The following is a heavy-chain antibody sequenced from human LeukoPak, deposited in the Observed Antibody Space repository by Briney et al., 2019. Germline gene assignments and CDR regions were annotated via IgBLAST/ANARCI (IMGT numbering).Heavy chain of an antibody. D-gene: IGHD1-26*01. Sequence: GGSLRLSCAASGFTFSSYGMHWVRQAPGKGLEWVAVISYDGSNKYYADSVKGRFTISRDNSKNTVYLQMNSLRAEDTAVYYCAKDRFAGATRYHFDYWGQGTLVTVSS. J-gene: IGHJ4*02. V-gene: IGHV3-30*18. CDR2: ISYDGSNK. CDR3: AKDRFAGATRYHFDY. CDR1: GFTFSSYG.